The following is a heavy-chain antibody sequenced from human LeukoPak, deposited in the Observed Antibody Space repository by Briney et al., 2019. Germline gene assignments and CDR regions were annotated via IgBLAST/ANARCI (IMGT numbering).Heavy chain of an antibody. CDR3: ARVSSGATTVDY. CDR2: IYHSGST. V-gene: IGHV4-4*02. Sequence: SETLSLTCAVSGGPISSSNWWSWVRQPPGKGLEWIGEIYHSGSTNYNPSLKSRVTISVVKSKNQFSLKLSSVTAADTAVYYCARVSSGATTVDYWGQGTLVTVSS. J-gene: IGHJ4*02. CDR1: GGPISSSNW. D-gene: IGHD1-26*01.